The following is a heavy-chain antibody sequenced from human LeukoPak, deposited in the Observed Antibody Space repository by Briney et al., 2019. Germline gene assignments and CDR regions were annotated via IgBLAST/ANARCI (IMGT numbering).Heavy chain of an antibody. CDR2: IHYTGST. J-gene: IGHJ1*01. V-gene: IGHV4-59*01. CDR1: GDSISSYY. CDR3: ARSRGNLYFQH. D-gene: IGHD6-25*01. Sequence: PATLSLTCTVSGDSISSYYWSWIRQSPEKGLEWIGYIHYTGSTYYNPSLRSRVTIPVDTSKNQFSLRLISVTAADTAMYYCARSRGNLYFQHWGQGTLVTVSS.